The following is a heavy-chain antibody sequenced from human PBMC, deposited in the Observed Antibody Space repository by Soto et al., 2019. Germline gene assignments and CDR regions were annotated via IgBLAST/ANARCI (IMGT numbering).Heavy chain of an antibody. D-gene: IGHD4-17*01. CDR1: GGSVSSGSYY. CDR3: ARDPNVRSTKPYGMDV. J-gene: IGHJ6*02. CDR2: IYYSGST. V-gene: IGHV4-61*01. Sequence: QVQLQESGPGLVKPSETLSLICTVSGGSVSSGSYYWSWIRQPPGKGLEWIGYIYYSGSTNYNPSLKSRVTISVDTSKNQFSLKLSSLTAADTAVYYCARDPNVRSTKPYGMDVWGQGTTVTVSS.